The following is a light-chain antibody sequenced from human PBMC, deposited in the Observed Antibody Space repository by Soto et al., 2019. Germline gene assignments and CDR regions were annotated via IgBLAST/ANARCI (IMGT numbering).Light chain of an antibody. CDR1: QSVGSN. CDR3: QQYNNWPPDRT. J-gene: IGKJ1*01. V-gene: IGKV3-15*01. CDR2: GAS. Sequence: IVMTQSPATLSVSPGERATLSCRASQSVGSNLAWYQQKPGQAPRLLIYGASTRATGIPARFSGSGSGTEFTLTISILQSEDFAIYFCQQYNNWPPDRTFGQGTKVEIK.